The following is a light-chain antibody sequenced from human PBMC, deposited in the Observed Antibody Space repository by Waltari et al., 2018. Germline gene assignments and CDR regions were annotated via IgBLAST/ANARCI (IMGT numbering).Light chain of an antibody. J-gene: IGLJ2*01. CDR1: SSDVGSYNY. CDR3: ASYRSSSSLEL. V-gene: IGLV2-14*03. CDR2: DVG. Sequence: QSALTQPASVSGSPVQSITISCTGTSSDVGSYNYVSWYQQHPGKAPKLIIYDVGNRPSGVSKRFSGSKSGNTASLTISGLQAEDEAHYYCASYRSSSSLELFGGGTSLTVL.